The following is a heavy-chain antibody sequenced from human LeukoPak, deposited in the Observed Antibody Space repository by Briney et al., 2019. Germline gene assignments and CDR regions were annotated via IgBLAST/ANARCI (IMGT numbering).Heavy chain of an antibody. V-gene: IGHV1-18*01. CDR2: TSAYNGNT. Sequence: GASVKVSCKASGYTFTSYGISWVRQAPGQGLEWMGWTSAYNGNTNYAQKLQGRVTMTTDTSTSTAYMELRSLRSDDTAVYYCARDPRKQLVLPKTNWFDPWGQGTLVTVSS. CDR1: GYTFTSYG. CDR3: ARDPRKQLVLPKTNWFDP. D-gene: IGHD6-13*01. J-gene: IGHJ5*02.